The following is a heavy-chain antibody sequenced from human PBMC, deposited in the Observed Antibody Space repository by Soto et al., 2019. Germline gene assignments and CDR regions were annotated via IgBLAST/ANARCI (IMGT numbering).Heavy chain of an antibody. D-gene: IGHD6-6*01. CDR1: GGSFSGYY. CDR3: ARVFEPYSSSSDDAFDI. J-gene: IGHJ3*02. Sequence: SETLSLTCAVYGGSFSGYYWSWIRQPPGKGLEWIGEINHSGSTNYNPSLKSRVTISVDTSKNQFSLKLSSVTAADTAVYYCARVFEPYSSSSDDAFDIWGQGTMVTVSS. V-gene: IGHV4-34*01. CDR2: INHSGST.